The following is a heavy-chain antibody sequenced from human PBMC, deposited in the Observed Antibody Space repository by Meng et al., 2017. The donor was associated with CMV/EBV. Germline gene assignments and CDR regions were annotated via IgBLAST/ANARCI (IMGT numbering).Heavy chain of an antibody. CDR2: IIPILGIA. CDR3: AREPGRRAFDI. V-gene: IGHV1-69*04. J-gene: IGHJ3*02. D-gene: IGHD1-1*01. Sequence: SVKVSCKASGGTFSSYPISWVRQAPGQGLEWMGRIIPILGIANYAQKFQGRVTITADKSTSTAYMELSSLRSEDTAVYYCAREPGRRAFDIWGQGTMVTVSS. CDR1: GGTFSSYP.